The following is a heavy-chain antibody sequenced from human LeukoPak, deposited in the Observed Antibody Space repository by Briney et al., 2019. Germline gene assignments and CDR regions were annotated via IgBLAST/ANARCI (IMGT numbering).Heavy chain of an antibody. J-gene: IGHJ4*02. CDR2: ISAYNGNT. D-gene: IGHD3-3*01. CDR1: GYTFTSYG. CDR3: ARGLHSFWSGYCGDY. V-gene: IGHV1-18*01. Sequence: ASMKVSCKASGYTFTSYGISWVRQAPGQGLEWMGWISAYNGNTNYAQKLQGRVTMTTDTSTSTAYMELRSLRSDDTAVYYCARGLHSFWSGYCGDYWGQGTLVTVSS.